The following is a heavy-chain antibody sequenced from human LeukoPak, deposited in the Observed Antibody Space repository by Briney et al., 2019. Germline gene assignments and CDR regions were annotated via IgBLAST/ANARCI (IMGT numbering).Heavy chain of an antibody. J-gene: IGHJ4*02. CDR2: ISSSSTYI. V-gene: IGHV3-21*01. Sequence: PGGSLRLSCAASGFTFSSYSMNWVRQAPGKGLEWVSSISSSSTYIYYADSVKGRFTISRDNAKNSLYLQMNSLRAEDTAVYYCARASGYSSNWYYFDYWGQGTLVTVSS. CDR1: GFTFSSYS. CDR3: ARASGYSSNWYYFDY. D-gene: IGHD6-13*01.